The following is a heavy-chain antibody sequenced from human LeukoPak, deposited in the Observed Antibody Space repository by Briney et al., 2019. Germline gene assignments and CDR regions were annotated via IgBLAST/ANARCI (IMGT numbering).Heavy chain of an antibody. CDR1: GFTFNNYG. Sequence: GGSLRLSCAASGFTFNNYGMHWVRRAPGKGLEWVAVLWYDGSNEDYAGSVKGRFTISRDNSKSTLYLQMNSLRVEDTAVYYCARDLSQWLDYWGQGTLVTVSS. V-gene: IGHV3-33*01. D-gene: IGHD6-19*01. J-gene: IGHJ4*02. CDR2: LWYDGSNE. CDR3: ARDLSQWLDY.